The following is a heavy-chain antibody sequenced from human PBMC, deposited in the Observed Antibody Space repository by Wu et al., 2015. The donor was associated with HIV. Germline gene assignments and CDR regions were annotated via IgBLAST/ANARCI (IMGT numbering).Heavy chain of an antibody. V-gene: IGHV1-69*13. D-gene: IGHD1-26*01. J-gene: IGHJ4*02. CDR1: GGTFSSYA. CDR3: AGEGAYSGSYPKTYYLDS. Sequence: QVQLVQSGAEVKKPGSSVRVSCKASGGTFSSYAINWVRQAPGQGLEWMGRIVPLFDAPNYSQKFHDRLTITADRSTTTAHMELSNLKSEDTAVYFCAGEGAYSGSYPKTYYLDSWGQGTLVTVSS. CDR2: IVPLFDAP.